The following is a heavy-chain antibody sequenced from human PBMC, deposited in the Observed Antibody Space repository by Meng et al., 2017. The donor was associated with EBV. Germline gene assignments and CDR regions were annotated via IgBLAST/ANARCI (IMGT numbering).Heavy chain of an antibody. CDR1: GGPFRYYA. CDR2: FLPRLGAP. J-gene: IGHJ4*02. V-gene: IGHV1-69*01. D-gene: IGHD3-10*01. Sequence: QVGHVSAEVKKPGSSVKVSCKTSGGPFRYYAISWVRQAPGQGLEWLGGFLPRLGAPNYAQKFRGRVKITADESTSTHYMDLSSLRSEDTAIYYCASESGRGYTPDYWGQGTLVTVSS. CDR3: ASESGRGYTPDY.